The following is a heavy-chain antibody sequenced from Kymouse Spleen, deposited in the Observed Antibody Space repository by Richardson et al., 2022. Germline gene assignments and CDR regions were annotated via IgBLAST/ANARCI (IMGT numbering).Heavy chain of an antibody. CDR3: ARPSGSYYYYYGMDV. CDR2: ISYDGSNK. D-gene: IGHD1-26*01. Sequence: QVQLVESGGGVVQPGRSLRLSCAASGFTFSSYGMHWVRQAPGKGLEWVAVISYDGSNKYYADSVKGRFTISRDNSKNTLYLQMNSLRAEDTAVYYCARPSGSYYYYYGMDVWGQGTTVTVSS. J-gene: IGHJ6*02. V-gene: IGHV3-30*18. CDR1: GFTFSSYG.